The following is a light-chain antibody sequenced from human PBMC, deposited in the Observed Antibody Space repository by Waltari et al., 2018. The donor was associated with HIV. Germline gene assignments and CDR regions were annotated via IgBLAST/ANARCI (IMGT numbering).Light chain of an antibody. CDR1: SSDDGGYNY. J-gene: IGLJ2*01. Sequence: SALTQPASVSGSPGQSITISCTGTSSDDGGYNYVSWYQQHPGKAPKLMIYEVSNRPAGVSNRCSGSKSGNTASLTISGLQAEDEADYYCSSYTSSSVVFGGGTKLTVL. CDR2: EVS. V-gene: IGLV2-14*01. CDR3: SSYTSSSVV.